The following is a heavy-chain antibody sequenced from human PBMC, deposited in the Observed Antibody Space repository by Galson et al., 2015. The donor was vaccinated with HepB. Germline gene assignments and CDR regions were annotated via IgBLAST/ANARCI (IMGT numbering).Heavy chain of an antibody. CDR2: ISYDGSNK. D-gene: IGHD6-19*01. CDR3: AKGIGGWYYGMDV. J-gene: IGHJ6*02. V-gene: IGHV3-30*18. CDR1: GFTFSSYG. Sequence: SLRLSCAASGFTFSSYGMHWVRQAPGKGLEWVAVISYDGSNKYYADSVKGRFTISRDNSKNTLYLQMNSLRAEDTAVYYCAKGIGGWYYGMDVWGQGTTVTVSS.